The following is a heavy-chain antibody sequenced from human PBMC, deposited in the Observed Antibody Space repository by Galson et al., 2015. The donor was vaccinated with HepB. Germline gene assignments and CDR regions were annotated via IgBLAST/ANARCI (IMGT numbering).Heavy chain of an antibody. D-gene: IGHD2-15*01. CDR3: ARDKDCSGGSCYSDY. J-gene: IGHJ4*02. Sequence: SLRLSCAASGFTFSSYWMSWVRQAPGKGLEWVANIKQDGSEKYYVDSVKGRFTISRDNAKNSLYLQMNSLRAEDTAVYYCARDKDCSGGSCYSDYWGQGTLVTVSS. CDR1: GFTFSSYW. V-gene: IGHV3-7*01. CDR2: IKQDGSEK.